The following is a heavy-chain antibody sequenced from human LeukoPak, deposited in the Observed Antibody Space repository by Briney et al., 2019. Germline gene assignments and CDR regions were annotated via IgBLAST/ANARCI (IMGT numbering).Heavy chain of an antibody. CDR3: ARESGIVGAVDY. V-gene: IGHV1-2*02. Sequence: ASVKVSCKASGYTFAGYYMHWVRQAPGQGLEWMGWINPNSGGTNYAQKFQGRVTMTRDTSISTAYMELSRPRSDDTAVYYCARESGIVGAVDYWGQGTLVTVSS. D-gene: IGHD1-26*01. CDR1: GYTFAGYY. J-gene: IGHJ4*02. CDR2: INPNSGGT.